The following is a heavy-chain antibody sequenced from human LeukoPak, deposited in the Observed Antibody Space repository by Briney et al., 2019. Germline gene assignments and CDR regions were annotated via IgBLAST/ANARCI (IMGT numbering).Heavy chain of an antibody. D-gene: IGHD6-6*01. CDR2: INPNSGGT. J-gene: IGHJ4*02. CDR3: AREVSSLVIQY. CDR1: GYTFTGYY. V-gene: IGHV1-2*02. Sequence: ASVKVSCKASGYTFTGYYIHLVRQAPGQGLELMGWINPNSGGTNYAQKLQGRVTMTRDTSISTAYMEPSRLRSDDTAVYYCAREVSSLVIQYWGQGTLVTVSS.